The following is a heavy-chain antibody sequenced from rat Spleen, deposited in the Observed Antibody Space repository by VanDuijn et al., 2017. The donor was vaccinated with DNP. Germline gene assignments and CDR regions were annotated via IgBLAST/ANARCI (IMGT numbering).Heavy chain of an antibody. CDR3: ARPDYYDGSYPHY. J-gene: IGHJ2*01. D-gene: IGHD1-12*02. V-gene: IGHV5-7*01. Sequence: EVQLVESGGGLVQPGRSLKLSCAASGFTFSDYAMAWVRQAPKKGLEWVATIIYDVSKTYYRDSVKGRFTISRDNAKSTLYLQMNSLRSEDMATYYCARPDYYDGSYPHYWGQGVMVTVSS. CDR2: IIYDVSKT. CDR1: GFTFSDYA.